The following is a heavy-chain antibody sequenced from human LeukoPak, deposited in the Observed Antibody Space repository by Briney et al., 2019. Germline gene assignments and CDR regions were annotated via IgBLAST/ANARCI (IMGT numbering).Heavy chain of an antibody. V-gene: IGHV4-59*01. CDR2: IYNSGST. Sequence: PSETLSLTCTVSGGSIYSYYWSWIRQPPGKGLEGIGYIYNSGSTNYNPSLKSRVTISVDTSKNQFSLQLRSVTAADTAVYYCAGDVMSIALDAFDVWGQGTMVTVSS. CDR3: AGDVMSIALDAFDV. J-gene: IGHJ3*01. D-gene: IGHD2-21*01. CDR1: GGSIYSYY.